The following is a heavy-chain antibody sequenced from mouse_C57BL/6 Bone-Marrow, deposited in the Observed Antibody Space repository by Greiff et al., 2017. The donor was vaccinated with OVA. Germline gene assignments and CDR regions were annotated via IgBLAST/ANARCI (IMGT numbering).Heavy chain of an antibody. CDR1: GYSFTGYY. J-gene: IGHJ2*01. CDR3: ALYYYGFLDY. Sequence: VQLQQSGPELVKPGASVKISCKASGYSFTGYYMNWVKQSPEKSLEWIGEINPSTGGTTYNQKFKAKATLTVDKSSSTAYMQLKSLTSEDSAVYYCALYYYGFLDYWGQGTTLTVSS. V-gene: IGHV1-42*01. CDR2: INPSTGGT. D-gene: IGHD1-1*01.